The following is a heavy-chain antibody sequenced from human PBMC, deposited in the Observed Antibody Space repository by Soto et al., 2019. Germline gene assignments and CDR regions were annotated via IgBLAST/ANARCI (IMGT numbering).Heavy chain of an antibody. CDR3: AREPGSSVYDFWSGTYYYYYYMDV. CDR2: IWYDGSNK. Sequence: GGSLRLSCAASGFTFSSYGMHWVRQAPGKGLEWVAVIWYDGSNKYYADSVKGRFTISRDNSKNTLYLQMNSLRAEDTAVYYCAREPGSSVYDFWSGTYYYYYYMDVWGKGTTVTVSS. J-gene: IGHJ6*03. CDR1: GFTFSSYG. V-gene: IGHV3-33*01. D-gene: IGHD3-3*01.